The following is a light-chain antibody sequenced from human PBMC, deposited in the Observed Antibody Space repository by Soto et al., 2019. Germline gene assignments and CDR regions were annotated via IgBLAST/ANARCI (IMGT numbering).Light chain of an antibody. J-gene: IGLJ3*02. V-gene: IGLV1-47*02. Sequence: QSVLTQPPSASGAPGQRVTLSCVGGSSNVGFNAVNWYQQIPGAAPKLLMHGNSQRPSGVPDRFSGSKSGTSASLAIIGLRTDDEAHYYCQSFDSSLRGWVFGGGTKLTVL. CDR3: QSFDSSLRGWV. CDR2: GNS. CDR1: SSNVGFNA.